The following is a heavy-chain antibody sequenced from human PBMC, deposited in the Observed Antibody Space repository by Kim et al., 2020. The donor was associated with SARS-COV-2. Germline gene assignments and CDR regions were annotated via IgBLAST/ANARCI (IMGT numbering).Heavy chain of an antibody. CDR1: GFTFSSYG. CDR3: AMWFGAPDYYYGMDV. Sequence: GGSLRLSCAASGFTFSSYGMHWVRQAPGKGLEWVAVIWYDGSNKYYADSVKGRFTISRDNSENTLYLQMNSLRAEDTAVYYCAMWFGAPDYYYGMDVWGQGTTVTVSS. CDR2: IWYDGSNK. D-gene: IGHD3-10*01. J-gene: IGHJ6*02. V-gene: IGHV3-33*01.